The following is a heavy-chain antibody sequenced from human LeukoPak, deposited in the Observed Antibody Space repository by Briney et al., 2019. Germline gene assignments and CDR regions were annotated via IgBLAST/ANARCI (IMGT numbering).Heavy chain of an antibody. CDR1: GFTFSNAW. J-gene: IGHJ4*02. V-gene: IGHV3-74*01. Sequence: GGSLRLSCAVSGFTFSNAWMNWVRQAPGKGLVWVSYLNTNGVHTTSADSVKGRFTISRDGAKNMLYLEMNFLRVEDSAVYYCARGGPRASLDYWGQGTLVTVSS. CDR2: LNTNGVHT. CDR3: ARGGPRASLDY. D-gene: IGHD2-15*01.